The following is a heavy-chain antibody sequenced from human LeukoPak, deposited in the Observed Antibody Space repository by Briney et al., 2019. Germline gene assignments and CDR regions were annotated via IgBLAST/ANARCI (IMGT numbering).Heavy chain of an antibody. J-gene: IGHJ4*02. CDR2: IYHSGST. CDR3: ARLGYEDTFDY. Sequence: SETLSLTCTVSGYSISSGYYWGWIRQPPGKGLEWIGSIYHSGSTYYNPSLKSRVTISVDTSKNQFSLKLSSVTAADTAVYYCARLGYEDTFDYWGQGTLVTVSS. CDR1: GYSISSGYY. D-gene: IGHD5-12*01. V-gene: IGHV4-38-2*02.